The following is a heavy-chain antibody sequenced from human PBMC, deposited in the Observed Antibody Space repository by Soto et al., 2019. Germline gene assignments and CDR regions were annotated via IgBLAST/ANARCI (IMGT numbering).Heavy chain of an antibody. CDR2: IYTSGST. CDR1: GGSISSYY. D-gene: IGHD3-3*01. CDR3: ARDGANSSFGVVSSMDV. V-gene: IGHV4-4*07. J-gene: IGHJ6*02. Sequence: PSETLSLTCTVSGGSISSYYWSWIRPPAGKGLEWIGRIYTSGSTNYNPSLKSRVTMSVDTSKNQFSLKLSSVTAADTAVYYCARDGANSSFGVVSSMDVWGQGTTVTVSS.